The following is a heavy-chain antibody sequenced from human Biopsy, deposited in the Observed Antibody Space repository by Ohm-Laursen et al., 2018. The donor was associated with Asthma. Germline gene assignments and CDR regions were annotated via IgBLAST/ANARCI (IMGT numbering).Heavy chain of an antibody. V-gene: IGHV3-33*05. D-gene: IGHD3-22*01. J-gene: IGHJ5*02. CDR3: AKITTDRQKANNWFDP. CDR2: ISYDGSNK. Sequence: SLRLSCSASGFTFSTYGMHWVRQAPGKGLEWVAVISYDGSNKYYGDSVKGRFTISRDSSKNTLYLQLSTLRVEDTAVYFCAKITTDRQKANNWFDPRGQGTLVTVSA. CDR1: GFTFSTYG.